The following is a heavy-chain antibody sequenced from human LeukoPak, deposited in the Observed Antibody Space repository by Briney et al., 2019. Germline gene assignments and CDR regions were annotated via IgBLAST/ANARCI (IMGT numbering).Heavy chain of an antibody. CDR2: IYYSGST. Sequence: SETLSLTCTVSGGSISSGGYYWSWIRQHPGTGLEWIGYIYYSGSTYYNPSLKSRVTISVDTSKNQFSLKLSSVTAADTAVYYCARSPPHPIDYWGQGTLVTVSS. CDR1: GGSISSGGYY. J-gene: IGHJ4*02. CDR3: ARSPPHPIDY. V-gene: IGHV4-31*03.